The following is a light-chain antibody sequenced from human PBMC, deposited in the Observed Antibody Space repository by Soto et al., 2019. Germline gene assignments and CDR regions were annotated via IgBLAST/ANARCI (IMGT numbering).Light chain of an antibody. CDR2: GAS. J-gene: IGKJ3*01. V-gene: IGKV3-15*01. CDR3: QQYDNLPLT. CDR1: QSVSSN. Sequence: EIVMTQSPATLSVSPVERATLSCRASQSVSSNLAWYQQKPCQAPRLLIFGASSRATGVPARFSGSGSGTEFTLTINSLQSEDFAVYFCQQYDNLPLTFGPGTKVDIK.